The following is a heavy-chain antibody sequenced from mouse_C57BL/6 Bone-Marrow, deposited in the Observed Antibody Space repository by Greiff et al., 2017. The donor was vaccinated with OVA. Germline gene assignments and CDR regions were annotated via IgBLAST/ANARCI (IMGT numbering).Heavy chain of an antibody. CDR3: ATYGSSHYAMDY. CDR2: ISDGGSYT. J-gene: IGHJ4*01. D-gene: IGHD1-1*01. Sequence: VQLVESGGGLVKPGGSLKLSCAASGFTFSSYAMSWVRQTPEKRLEWVATISDGGSYTYYPDNVKGRFTISRDNAKNNLYLQMSHLKSEDTAMYYCATYGSSHYAMDYWGQGTSVTVSS. CDR1: GFTFSSYA. V-gene: IGHV5-4*01.